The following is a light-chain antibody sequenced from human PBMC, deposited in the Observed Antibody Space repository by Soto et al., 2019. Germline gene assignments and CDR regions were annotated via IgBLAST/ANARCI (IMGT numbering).Light chain of an antibody. CDR3: SSYTSSSTLV. CDR2: EGT. J-gene: IGLJ2*01. V-gene: IGLV2-14*02. Sequence: QSALTQPASVSGFLGQSITMSCTGSSSDVGTFNLVSWFQQHPGKAPKLLIFEGTKRPSGVSDRFSGSKSGNTASLTISGLQAEDEADYYCSSYTSSSTLVFGGGTKVTVL. CDR1: SSDVGTFNL.